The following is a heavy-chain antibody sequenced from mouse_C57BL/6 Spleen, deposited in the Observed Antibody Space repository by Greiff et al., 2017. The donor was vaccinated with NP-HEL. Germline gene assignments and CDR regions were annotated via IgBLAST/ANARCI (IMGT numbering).Heavy chain of an antibody. CDR1: GYTFTSYW. V-gene: IGHV1-61*01. CDR3: ARQSPGRGYFDV. J-gene: IGHJ1*03. Sequence: QVQLQQSGAELVRPGSSVKLSCKASGYTFTSYWMDWVKQRPGQGLEWIGNIYPSDSETHYNQKFKDKATLTVDKSSSTAYMQLSSLTSEDSAVYYCARQSPGRGYFDVWGTGTTVTVSS. CDR2: IYPSDSET.